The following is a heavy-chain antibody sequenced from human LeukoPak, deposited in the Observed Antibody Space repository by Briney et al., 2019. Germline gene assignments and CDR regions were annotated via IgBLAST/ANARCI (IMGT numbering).Heavy chain of an antibody. Sequence: ASVKVSCKASGYIFTSYGISWMRQAPGQGLEWMGWIGAYNGDTNYAQKFQGRVTVTTDTSTTTAYMELRSLRSDDSAVYYCARRSGYDRRMGTLDFWGQGTLVTVSS. J-gene: IGHJ4*02. CDR1: GYIFTSYG. V-gene: IGHV1-18*01. CDR2: IGAYNGDT. CDR3: ARRSGYDRRMGTLDF. D-gene: IGHD5-12*01.